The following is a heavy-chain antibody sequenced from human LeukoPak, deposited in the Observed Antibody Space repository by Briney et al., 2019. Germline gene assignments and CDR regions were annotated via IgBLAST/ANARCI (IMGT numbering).Heavy chain of an antibody. J-gene: IGHJ3*02. Sequence: GESLKISCKGSGYSFTNYWIGWVRQMPGKGLEWMGIIYPGDSDTRYSPSFQGQVTISADKSINTAYLQWNSLKASDTAMYYCATQYSSGWYDTFDIWGQGTMVTVSS. CDR1: GYSFTNYW. D-gene: IGHD6-19*01. CDR2: IYPGDSDT. CDR3: ATQYSSGWYDTFDI. V-gene: IGHV5-51*01.